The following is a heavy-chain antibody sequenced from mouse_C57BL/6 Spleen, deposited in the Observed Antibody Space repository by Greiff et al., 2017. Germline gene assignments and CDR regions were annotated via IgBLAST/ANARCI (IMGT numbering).Heavy chain of an antibody. V-gene: IGHV5-17*01. CDR3: ARQGRGREGVYYFDY. D-gene: IGHD3-3*01. CDR2: ISSGSSTI. CDR1: GFTFSDYG. Sequence: EVKLMESGGGLVKPGGSLKLSCAASGFTFSDYGMHWVRQAPEKGLEWVAYISSGSSTIYYADTVKGRFTISRDNAKNTLFLQMTSLRSEDTAMYYCARQGRGREGVYYFDYWGQGTTLTVSS. J-gene: IGHJ2*01.